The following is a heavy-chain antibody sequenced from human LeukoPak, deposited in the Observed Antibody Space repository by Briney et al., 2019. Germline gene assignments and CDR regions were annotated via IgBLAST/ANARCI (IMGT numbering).Heavy chain of an antibody. CDR1: GFTVSSNY. V-gene: IGHV3-53*01. J-gene: IGHJ4*02. CDR2: IYSGGST. D-gene: IGHD5-12*01. CDR3: ARGQAGGYPFDY. Sequence: GGSLRLSCAASGFTVSSNYMSWVRPAPWKGLEWVSVIYSGGSTYYADSVTGRFTISRDNSKNTLYLQMNSLRAEDTAVYYCARGQAGGYPFDYWGQGTLVTVSS.